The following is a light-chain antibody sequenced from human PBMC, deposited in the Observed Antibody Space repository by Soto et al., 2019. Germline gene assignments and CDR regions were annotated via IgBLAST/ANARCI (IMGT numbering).Light chain of an antibody. J-gene: IGLJ2*01. CDR1: SSDVGGYNY. CDR2: EVS. Sequence: QSALTQPASVSGSPGQSISISCTGTSSDVGGYNYVSWYQQHPGKAPKLMIYEVSNRPSGVCNRFSGSKSGNTASLTISGLQAEDEADYYCSSYTSRSTVVFGGGTKLTVL. V-gene: IGLV2-14*01. CDR3: SSYTSRSTVV.